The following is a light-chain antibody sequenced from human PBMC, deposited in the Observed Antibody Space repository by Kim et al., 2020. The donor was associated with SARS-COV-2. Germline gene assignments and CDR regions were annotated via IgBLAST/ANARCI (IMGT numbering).Light chain of an antibody. CDR2: DAS. V-gene: IGKV1-5*01. J-gene: IGKJ1*01. CDR1: QSINIW. CDR3: QEYKSDSWT. Sequence: DIQMTQSPSTLSASVGDRVTITCRASQSINIWLAWYQQKPGKAPNLLIYDASNLESGVPSRFSGSGSGTQFTLTINILQPDDFATYYCQEYKSDSWTFGQGTKVDIK.